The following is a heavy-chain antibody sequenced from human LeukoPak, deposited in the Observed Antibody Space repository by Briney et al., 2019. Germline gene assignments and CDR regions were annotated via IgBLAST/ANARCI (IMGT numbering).Heavy chain of an antibody. CDR1: GFTFSSFS. CDR2: ISGNGGST. CDR3: AREYYGGYVDY. Sequence: GSLRLSCAASGFTFSSFSMHWVHQAPGKGLESVSAISGNGGSTYYANSVKGRFTISRDNSKNTLYLQMGSLRAEDMAVYYCAREYYGGYVDYWGQGTLVTVSS. D-gene: IGHD3-10*01. V-gene: IGHV3-64*01. J-gene: IGHJ4*02.